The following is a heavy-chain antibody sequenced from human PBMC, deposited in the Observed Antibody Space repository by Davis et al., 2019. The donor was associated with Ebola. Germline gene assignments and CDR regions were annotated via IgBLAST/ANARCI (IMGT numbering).Heavy chain of an antibody. CDR1: GYTFTDYN. CDR2: VILKSGAT. D-gene: IGHD1-1*01. CDR3: ARGHNFGFEF. V-gene: IGHV1-2*06. J-gene: IGHJ4*02. Sequence: ASVKVSCKASGYTFTDYNIHWMRQAPGQGLEWLGRVILKSGATNYAQKFQGRVTMTRDTSNSTAYMELSSLRSDDTAVYYCARGHNFGFEFWGQGALVTVSS.